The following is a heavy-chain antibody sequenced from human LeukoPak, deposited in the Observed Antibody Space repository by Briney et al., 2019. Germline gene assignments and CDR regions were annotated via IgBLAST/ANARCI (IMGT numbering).Heavy chain of an antibody. CDR2: IVVGSGNT. J-gene: IGHJ5*01. CDR1: GFTFTSSA. Sequence: SVKVSCKASGFTFTSSAVQWVRQARGQRLEWIGWIVVGSGNTNYAQKFQERVTITRDMSTRTAYMELISLMSEDSAVYYCARDLRRDDSSNYYYIGWFDLWGQGTLVTVYS. D-gene: IGHD3-22*01. CDR3: ARDLRRDDSSNYYYIGWFDL. V-gene: IGHV1-58*01.